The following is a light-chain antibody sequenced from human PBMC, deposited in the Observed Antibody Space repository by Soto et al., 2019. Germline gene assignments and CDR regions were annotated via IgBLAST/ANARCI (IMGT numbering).Light chain of an antibody. J-gene: IGLJ1*01. V-gene: IGLV2-11*01. CDR2: DVT. CDR1: SLDVSGFDY. Sequence: QSALTQPRSVSGSPGQSVTISCTGTSLDVSGFDYVSWYQQHPGKAPTLIIYDVTQRPSGVPDRFSGFKSGNTASLTISGLDPGDEADYYCCSYAGIYTYVFGTGTKVTVL. CDR3: CSYAGIYTYV.